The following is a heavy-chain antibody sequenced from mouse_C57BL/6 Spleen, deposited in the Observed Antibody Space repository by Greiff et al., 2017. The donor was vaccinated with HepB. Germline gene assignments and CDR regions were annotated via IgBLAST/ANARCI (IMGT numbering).Heavy chain of an antibody. V-gene: IGHV1-64*01. J-gene: IGHJ2*01. CDR3: ARSYYYGRETLYYLDY. D-gene: IGHD1-1*01. CDR2: IHPNSGST. Sequence: VQLQQPGAELVKPGASVKLSCKASGYTFTSYWMHWVKQRPGQGLEWIGMIHPNSGSTNYNEKFKSKATLTVDKSSSTAYMQLSSLTSEDSAVYYCARSYYYGRETLYYLDYWGQGTTLTVSS. CDR1: GYTFTSYW.